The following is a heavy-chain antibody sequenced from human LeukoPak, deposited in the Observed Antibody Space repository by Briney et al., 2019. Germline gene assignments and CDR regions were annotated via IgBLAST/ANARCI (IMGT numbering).Heavy chain of an antibody. V-gene: IGHV3-30*18. J-gene: IGHJ5*02. CDR2: ISYDGSNK. D-gene: IGHD6-13*01. CDR3: AKDYLQQLVRGWFGP. CDR1: GFTFSSFG. Sequence: PGRSPRLSCAASGFTFSSFGMHWVRQAPGKGLEWVAVISYDGSNKYYADSVKGRFTISRDNSKNTLDLQMNSLRAEDTAVYYCAKDYLQQLVRGWFGPWGQGILVTVSS.